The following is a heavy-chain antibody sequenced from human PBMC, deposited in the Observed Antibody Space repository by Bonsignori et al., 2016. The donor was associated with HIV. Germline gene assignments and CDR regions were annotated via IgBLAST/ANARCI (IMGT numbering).Heavy chain of an antibody. CDR2: IYHSGST. V-gene: IGHV4-38-2*02. Sequence: WIRQPPGKGLEWIGSIYHSGSTYYNPSLKSRVTISVDTSKNQFSLKLSSVTAADTAVYYCARGAHRGLYYYDSSGYGEFDYWGQGILVTVSS. CDR3: ARGAHRGLYYYDSSGYGEFDY. D-gene: IGHD3-22*01. J-gene: IGHJ4*02.